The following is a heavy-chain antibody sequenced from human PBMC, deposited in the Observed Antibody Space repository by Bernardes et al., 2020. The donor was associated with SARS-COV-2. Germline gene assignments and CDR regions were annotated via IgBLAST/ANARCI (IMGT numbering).Heavy chain of an antibody. J-gene: IGHJ6*03. CDR3: ARGEYSNYGSGYYYMDV. V-gene: IGHV4-59*08. D-gene: IGHD4-4*01. CDR1: GGSISSYY. Sequence: SEPLSLTCTVSGGSISSYYWSWIRQPPGKGLEWIGYIYYSGSTNYNPSLKSRVTISVDTSKNQFSLKLSSVTAADTAVYYCARGEYSNYGSGYYYMDVWGKGTTVTVSS. CDR2: IYYSGST.